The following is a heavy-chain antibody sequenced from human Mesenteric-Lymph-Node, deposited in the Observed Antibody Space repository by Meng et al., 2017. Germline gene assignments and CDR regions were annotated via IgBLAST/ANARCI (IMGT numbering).Heavy chain of an antibody. CDR3: ARGDLSGSGSFFDY. CDR2: INHSGST. D-gene: IGHD3-10*01. Sequence: QVQLQPWGAGLLKPSEALSLTCAVYGGSFSGYYWSWIRQPPGKGLEWIGEINHSGSTNYNPSLKSRVTISVDTSKNQFSLKLSSVTAADTAVYYCARGDLSGSGSFFDYWGQGTLVTVSS. V-gene: IGHV4-34*01. J-gene: IGHJ4*02. CDR1: GGSFSGYY.